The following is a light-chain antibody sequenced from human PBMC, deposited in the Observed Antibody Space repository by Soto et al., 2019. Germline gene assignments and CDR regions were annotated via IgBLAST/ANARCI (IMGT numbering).Light chain of an antibody. CDR2: DAS. V-gene: IGKV1-33*01. CDR1: QDIRKY. Sequence: DIPMTQSPSSLSASVGDRVTITCQASQDIRKYLNWYEQKLGKAPKLLISDASNLETGVPSRFSGSGSATDFIFCISILHPEDITTYYCQQYDNPPLTFGHGTRLEIK. CDR3: QQYDNPPLT. J-gene: IGKJ5*01.